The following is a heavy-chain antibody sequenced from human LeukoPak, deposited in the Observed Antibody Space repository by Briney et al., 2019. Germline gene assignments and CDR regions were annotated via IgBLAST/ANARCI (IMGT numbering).Heavy chain of an antibody. CDR3: ARDVDTPMVDAFDI. CDR2: INHSGSN. D-gene: IGHD5-18*01. Sequence: PGGSLRLSCTASGFTFGDYAMSWIRQPRGKGLEWIGEINHSGSNNYNPSLKSRVTISVDTSKTQFSLKLSSVTAADTAVYYCARDVDTPMVDAFDIWGQGTMVTVSS. CDR1: GFTFGDYA. J-gene: IGHJ3*02. V-gene: IGHV4-34*01.